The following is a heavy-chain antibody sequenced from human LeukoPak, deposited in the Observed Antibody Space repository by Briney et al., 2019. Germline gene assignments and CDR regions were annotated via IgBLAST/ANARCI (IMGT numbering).Heavy chain of an antibody. V-gene: IGHV3-21*01. CDR3: AREYGSGSYYNGY. Sequence: GGSLRLSCAASGFTFSSYSMNWVRQAPGKGLEWVSSISSSSSYIYYADSVKGRFTISRDNAKNSLYLQMNSLRAEDTAVYYCAREYGSGSYYNGYWGLGTLVTVSS. CDR2: ISSSSSYI. CDR1: GFTFSSYS. D-gene: IGHD3-10*01. J-gene: IGHJ4*02.